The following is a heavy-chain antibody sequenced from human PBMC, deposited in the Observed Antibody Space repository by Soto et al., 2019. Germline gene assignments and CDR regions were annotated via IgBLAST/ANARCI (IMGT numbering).Heavy chain of an antibody. CDR1: GFTFSNYW. CDR2: IKGDGSRI. D-gene: IGHD2-2*02. CDR3: ARGIPGYYGKDV. Sequence: EVQLVESGGGLVQPGGSLRLSCAASGFTFSNYWIHWVRQAPGKGLVWVSRIKGDGSRIDYADSVKGRFTISRDNAKNTVYVQMNSLGDEAAAVDYCARGIPGYYGKDVWGQGTTVTVSS. V-gene: IGHV3-74*01. J-gene: IGHJ6*01.